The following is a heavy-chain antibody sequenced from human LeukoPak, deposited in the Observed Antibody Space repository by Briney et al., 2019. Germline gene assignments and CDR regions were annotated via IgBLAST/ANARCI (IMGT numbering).Heavy chain of an antibody. CDR3: ARGGYPRSLYYYYGMDV. V-gene: IGHV1-2*02. D-gene: IGHD5-12*01. Sequence: ASVKVSCKASGYTFTGYYMHWVRQAPGQGLEWMGWINPNSGGTNYAQKFQGRVTMTRDTSISTAYMELSRLRSDDTAVYYCARGGYPRSLYYYYGMDVWGQETTVTVSS. J-gene: IGHJ6*02. CDR1: GYTFTGYY. CDR2: INPNSGGT.